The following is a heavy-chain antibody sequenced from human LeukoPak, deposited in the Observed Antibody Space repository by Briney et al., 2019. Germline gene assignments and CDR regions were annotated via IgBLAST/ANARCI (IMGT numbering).Heavy chain of an antibody. CDR3: ASGYSSGSDAFDI. V-gene: IGHV3-21*01. D-gene: IGHD6-19*01. CDR2: ISSSSSYI. CDR1: GFTFSSYS. J-gene: IGHJ3*02. Sequence: GGSLRLSCAASGFTFSSYSMNWVRQAPGKGLEWVSSISSSSSYIYYADSVKDRFTISRDNAKNSLYLQMNSLRAEDTAVYYCASGYSSGSDAFDIWGQGTMVTVSS.